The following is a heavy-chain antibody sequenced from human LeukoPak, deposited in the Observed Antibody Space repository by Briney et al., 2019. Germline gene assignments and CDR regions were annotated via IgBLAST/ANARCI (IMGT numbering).Heavy chain of an antibody. CDR3: AKARQWLVHNDAFDI. D-gene: IGHD6-19*01. CDR1: GFTFDDYA. J-gene: IGHJ3*02. CDR2: ISWNSGSI. V-gene: IGHV3-9*01. Sequence: GGSLRLSCAASGFTFDDYAMHWVRQAPGKGLEWVSGISWNSGSIGYADSVKGRFTISRDNAKNSLYLQMNSLRAEDTALYYCAKARQWLVHNDAFDIWGQGTMVTVSS.